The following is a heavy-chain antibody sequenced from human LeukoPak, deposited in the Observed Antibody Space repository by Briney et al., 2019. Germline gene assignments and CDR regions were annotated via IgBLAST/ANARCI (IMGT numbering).Heavy chain of an antibody. V-gene: IGHV3-7*01. CDR3: ATYKNWVAGDV. CDR2: IKEDESEK. CDR1: GFTFSDSW. Sequence: GGSLRLSCAASGFTFSDSWMSWVRQARGKGPEWVANIKEDESEKHYVDSVKGRFTVSRDNAKSSLFLQMNSLRVEDTAVYYCATYKNWVAGDVWGQGTTVSVSS. D-gene: IGHD7-27*01. J-gene: IGHJ6*02.